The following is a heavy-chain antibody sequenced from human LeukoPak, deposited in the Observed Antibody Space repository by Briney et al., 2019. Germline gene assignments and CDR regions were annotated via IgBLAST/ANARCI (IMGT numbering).Heavy chain of an antibody. CDR2: IIPIFGTA. CDR1: GGTFSSYA. Sequence: ASVKVSCKASGGTFSSYAISWVRQAPGQGLEWMGGIIPIFGTANYAQKFQGRVTITVDESTSTAYMELSSLRSEGTAVYYCARLGYCSSTSCSPEYWGQGTLVTVSS. CDR3: ARLGYCSSTSCSPEY. J-gene: IGHJ4*02. V-gene: IGHV1-69*13. D-gene: IGHD2-2*01.